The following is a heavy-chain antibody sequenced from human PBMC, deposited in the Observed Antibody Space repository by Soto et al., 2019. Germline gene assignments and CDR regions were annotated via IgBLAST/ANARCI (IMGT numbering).Heavy chain of an antibody. J-gene: IGHJ5*01. D-gene: IGHD3-3*02. CDR1: GYTFTSYG. Sequence: QVQLVQSGAEVKKPGASVKVSCKASGYTFTSYGISWVRQAPGQGLEWMGWISAYNGNTNYAQKLQGRVTMTTDTTTGPGYMELRSLRSYDTGVEYRAGAWWSSYLVDPWGQGTLVT. CDR3: AGAWWSSYLVDP. CDR2: ISAYNGNT. V-gene: IGHV1-18*01.